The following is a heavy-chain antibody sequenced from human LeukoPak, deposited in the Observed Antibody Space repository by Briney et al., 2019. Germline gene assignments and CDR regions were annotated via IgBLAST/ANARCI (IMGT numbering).Heavy chain of an antibody. CDR2: IYYSGST. J-gene: IGHJ4*02. D-gene: IGHD6-19*01. Sequence: PSETLSLTCTVSGGSISSYHWNWIRQAPGKGLEWIGYIYYSGSTNYNPSLKSRVTISVDTSNNQFSLKLSSVTAADTAVYYCARGGYGGGWSSLNFDYWGQGTLVTVSS. V-gene: IGHV4-59*01. CDR1: GGSISSYH. CDR3: ARGGYGGGWSSLNFDY.